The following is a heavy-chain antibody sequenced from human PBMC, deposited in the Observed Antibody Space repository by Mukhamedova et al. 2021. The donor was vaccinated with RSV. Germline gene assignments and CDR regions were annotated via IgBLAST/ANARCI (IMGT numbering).Heavy chain of an antibody. Sequence: SYAMHWVRQAPGKGLEWVAVISYDGSNKYYADSVKGGFTISRDNSKNTLNLQMNSLRAEDTAVYYCARDDTMVRGVMGAFDIWG. CDR2: ISYDGSNK. V-gene: IGHV3-30*04. CDR1: SYA. CDR3: ARDDTMVRGVMGAFDI. D-gene: IGHD3-10*01. J-gene: IGHJ3*02.